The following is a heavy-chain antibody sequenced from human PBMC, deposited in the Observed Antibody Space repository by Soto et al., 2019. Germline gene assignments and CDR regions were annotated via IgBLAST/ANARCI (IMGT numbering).Heavy chain of an antibody. CDR2: INHSGT. CDR3: ARAPDYGDFDC. Sequence: SETLSLTCAVYGGSFSGYYWSWIRQPPGKGLEWIGEINHSGTNYNPSLKSRVTISVETSKNQFSLRLSSVTAADTAVYFCARAPDYGDFDCWGQGTLVTVSS. D-gene: IGHD4-17*01. V-gene: IGHV4-34*01. J-gene: IGHJ4*02. CDR1: GGSFSGYY.